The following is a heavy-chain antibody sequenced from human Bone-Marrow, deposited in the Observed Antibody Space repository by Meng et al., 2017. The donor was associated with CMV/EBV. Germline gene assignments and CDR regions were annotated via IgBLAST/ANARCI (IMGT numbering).Heavy chain of an antibody. Sequence: GGSLRLSCAASGFNFNGHSLNWVRQAPGKGLEWVSSISINRNYKHYADSVKGRFFISTDDAKSSLFLQMDSLRAEDTATYYCARDGDLWAGSNFDYWGPGTLVVASS. J-gene: IGHJ4*02. CDR1: GFNFNGHS. CDR2: ISINRNYK. CDR3: ARDGDLWAGSNFDY. V-gene: IGHV3-21*06. D-gene: IGHD3/OR15-3a*01.